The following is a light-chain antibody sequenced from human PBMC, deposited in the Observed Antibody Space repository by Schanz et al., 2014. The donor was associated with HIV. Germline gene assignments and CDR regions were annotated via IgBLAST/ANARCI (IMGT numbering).Light chain of an antibody. CDR3: QQSYSTPSIT. CDR1: QDISNY. Sequence: DIQMTQSPSSLSASVGARVTITCQASQDISNYLNWYQQKPGKAPKLLIYDASNLETGVPSRFSGSGSGTDFTFTISSLQPEDIASYYCQQSYSTPSITFGQGTRLEIK. CDR2: DAS. J-gene: IGKJ5*01. V-gene: IGKV1-33*01.